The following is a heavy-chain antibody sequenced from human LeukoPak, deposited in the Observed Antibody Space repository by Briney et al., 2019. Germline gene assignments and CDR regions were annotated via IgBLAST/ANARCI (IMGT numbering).Heavy chain of an antibody. CDR2: INPNSGGT. D-gene: IGHD2-2*01. Sequence: ASVKVSCKASGYTFTVYYMHWVRQAPGQGLEWMGWINPNSGGTNYAQKFQGRVTMTRDTSISTAYMELSRLRSEDTAVYYCASLRRYCSSKSCYEIWGQGTLVTVSS. V-gene: IGHV1-2*02. J-gene: IGHJ1*01. CDR1: GYTFTVYY. CDR3: ASLRRYCSSKSCYEI.